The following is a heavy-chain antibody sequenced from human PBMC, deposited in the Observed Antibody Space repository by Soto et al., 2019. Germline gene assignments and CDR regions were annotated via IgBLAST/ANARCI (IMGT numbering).Heavy chain of an antibody. CDR2: ISAGGGSST. D-gene: IGHD5-12*01. CDR3: AKVALDYSGYLEP. J-gene: IGHJ5*02. CDR1: GFIFSTYA. Sequence: GALRLSCAASGFIFSTYAMTWVRQAPGRGLEWLSGISAGGGSSTYYADFVKGRFTISRDNSKNTMYLQMNSLRVEDTAVYYCAKVALDYSGYLEPWGQGTLVTVSS. V-gene: IGHV3-23*01.